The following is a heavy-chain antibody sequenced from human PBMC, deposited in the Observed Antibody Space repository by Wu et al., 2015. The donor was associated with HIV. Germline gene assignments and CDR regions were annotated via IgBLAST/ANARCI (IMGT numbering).Heavy chain of an antibody. J-gene: IGHJ4*02. Sequence: QVQLVQSGTEVKRPGSSVRLSCKASGGTASDDSSSTYAMSWVRQAPGQGLEWVGGIIPIFGTTNYAQLLQDRVTVTTDEFTGTTYMDLRRLRVDDTALYFCVRGARCAGSYYSNIWGQGTLVTVSS. CDR3: VRGARCAGSYYSNI. D-gene: IGHD1-26*01. CDR1: GGTASDDSSSTYA. V-gene: IGHV1-69*05. CDR2: IIPIFGTT.